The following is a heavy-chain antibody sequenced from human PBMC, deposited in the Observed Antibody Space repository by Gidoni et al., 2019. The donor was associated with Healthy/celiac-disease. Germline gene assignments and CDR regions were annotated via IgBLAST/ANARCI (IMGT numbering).Heavy chain of an antibody. D-gene: IGHD3-22*01. CDR2: INPNSGGT. CDR3: ARTDYDSSGYIDY. CDR1: RSSFTGYY. J-gene: IGHJ4*02. V-gene: IGHV1-2*02. Sequence: VQLVQSGAVVKKPGASVKVSCKASRSSFTGYYMHWVRQAPGQGLEWMGWINPNSGGTNYAQKFQGRVTMTRDTSISTAYMELSRLRSDDTAVYYCARTDYDSSGYIDYWGQGTLVTVSS.